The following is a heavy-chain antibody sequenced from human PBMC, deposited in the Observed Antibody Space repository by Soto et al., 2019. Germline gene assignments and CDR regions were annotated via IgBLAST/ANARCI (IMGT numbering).Heavy chain of an antibody. V-gene: IGHV3-74*01. CDR1: GFTFSSYW. Sequence: EVQLVESGGGLVQPGGSLRLSCAASGFTFSSYWMHWVRQAPGKGLVWVSRINSDGSSTSYADSVKGRFPISRDNAKNRLYLQMNSLRAEDTAVYYCARVVRGVPYFDYWGQGTLVTVAS. CDR2: INSDGSST. CDR3: ARVVRGVPYFDY. D-gene: IGHD3-10*01. J-gene: IGHJ4*02.